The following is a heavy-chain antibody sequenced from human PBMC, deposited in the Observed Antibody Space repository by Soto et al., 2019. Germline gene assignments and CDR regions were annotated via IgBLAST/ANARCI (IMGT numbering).Heavy chain of an antibody. CDR3: ARCAGRIAVAGIDY. CDR1: GFTFSSYE. Sequence: QAGGSLRLSCAASGFTFSSYEMNWVRQAPGKGLEWVSYISSSGSTIYYADSVKGRFTISRDNAKNSLYLQMNSLRAEDAAVYYCARCAGRIAVAGIDYWGQGTLVTVSS. D-gene: IGHD6-19*01. J-gene: IGHJ4*02. CDR2: ISSSGSTI. V-gene: IGHV3-48*03.